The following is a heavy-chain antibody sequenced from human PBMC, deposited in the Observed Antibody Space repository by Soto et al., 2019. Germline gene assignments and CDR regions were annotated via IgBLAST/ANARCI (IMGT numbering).Heavy chain of an antibody. CDR1: GFTFSSSS. J-gene: IGHJ4*02. CDR2: IVIGTGNT. V-gene: IGHV1-58*01. Sequence: QMQLVQSGPEVKKPGTSVKVSCKASGFTFSSSSVQWVRQARGQRLEWIGWIVIGTGNTNYAQRFQGRVTLTRTMSTSTDYMELSSLRDEATAVYYCAAVPGDFDCWGQGTLVTVSS. CDR3: AAVPGDFDC. D-gene: IGHD1-1*01.